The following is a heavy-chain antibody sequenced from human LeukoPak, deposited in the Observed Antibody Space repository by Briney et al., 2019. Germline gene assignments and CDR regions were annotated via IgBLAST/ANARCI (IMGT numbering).Heavy chain of an antibody. CDR2: IYSGGSA. Sequence: PGGSLRLSCAASGFTVSSNYMSWVRQAPGKGLEWVSIIYSGGSAYYADSVKGRFTISRDSSKNTLYLQMNSLRAEDTAVYYCAVPAAISPFDYWGQGTLVTVSS. V-gene: IGHV3-66*01. J-gene: IGHJ4*02. CDR3: AVPAAISPFDY. CDR1: GFTVSSNY. D-gene: IGHD2-2*01.